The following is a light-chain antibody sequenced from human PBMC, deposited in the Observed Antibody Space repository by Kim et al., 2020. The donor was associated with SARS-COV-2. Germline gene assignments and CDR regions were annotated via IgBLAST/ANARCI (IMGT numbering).Light chain of an antibody. CDR1: QRFSSSS. CDR3: ENYVSSPWT. Sequence: EIVLTQSPATLSFSPGEGATLSCGASQRFSSSSLAWYQQKPGLAPRLLIYDISNRATGIPDRFSGSGSGTDFTLTISRLEPEDFAVYYSENYVSSPWTFGEGTKVCIK. V-gene: IGKV3D-20*01. CDR2: DIS. J-gene: IGKJ1*01.